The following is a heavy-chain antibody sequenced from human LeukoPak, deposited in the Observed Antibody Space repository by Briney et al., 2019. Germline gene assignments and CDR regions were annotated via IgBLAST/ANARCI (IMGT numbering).Heavy chain of an antibody. CDR1: GFTFSSYA. D-gene: IGHD3-22*01. V-gene: IGHV3-23*01. Sequence: GGSLRPSCAASGFTFSSYAMSWVRQAPGKGLEWVSAISGSGGSTYYADSVKGRFTISRDNSKNTLYLQMNSLRAEDTAVYYCAKGQSYYDSSGSGIWGQGTMVTVSS. CDR2: ISGSGGST. J-gene: IGHJ3*02. CDR3: AKGQSYYDSSGSGI.